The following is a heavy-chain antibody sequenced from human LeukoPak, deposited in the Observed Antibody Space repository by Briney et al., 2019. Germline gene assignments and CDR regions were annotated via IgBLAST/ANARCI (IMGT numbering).Heavy chain of an antibody. D-gene: IGHD4-23*01. CDR3: ARRHYGGNSDWFDP. V-gene: IGHV4-59*08. CDR1: GGSITSYY. CDR2: VYYSGTY. J-gene: IGHJ5*02. Sequence: SETLSLTCTVSGGSITSYYWSWIRQPPGKGLEWIGYVYYSGTYNYSPSLKSRVTISVDTSKNQFSLKLSSVTTADTAVYYCARRHYGGNSDWFDPWGQGTLVTVSS.